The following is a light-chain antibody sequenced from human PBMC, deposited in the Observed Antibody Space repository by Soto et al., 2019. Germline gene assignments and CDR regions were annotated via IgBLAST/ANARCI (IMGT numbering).Light chain of an antibody. CDR2: GAS. J-gene: IGKJ4*01. CDR1: QSVSSSY. Sequence: EIVLTQSPGTLSLSPGERATLSCRASQSVSSSYLAWYQQKPGQAPRLLIYGASSRATGIPDRFSGSGSGTDLSLTISRLGPEDFGVYYCQQYGRSPLTSGGGTKVEIK. V-gene: IGKV3-20*01. CDR3: QQYGRSPLT.